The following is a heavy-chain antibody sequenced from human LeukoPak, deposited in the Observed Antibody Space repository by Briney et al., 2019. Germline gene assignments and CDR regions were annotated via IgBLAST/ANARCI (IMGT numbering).Heavy chain of an antibody. CDR2: IYNSATT. V-gene: IGHV4-4*09. D-gene: IGHD5-24*01. Sequence: PSETLSLTCTLSLDSIRSHYCAWIRQPPGKGLEWIGHIYNSATTDYNPSFKSRVTISLDTSKKQFSMKMTSVDALDSAVYYCASAGEGYNDDAFEVWGLGTAVTVSS. J-gene: IGHJ3*01. CDR1: LDSIRSHY. CDR3: ASAGEGYNDDAFEV.